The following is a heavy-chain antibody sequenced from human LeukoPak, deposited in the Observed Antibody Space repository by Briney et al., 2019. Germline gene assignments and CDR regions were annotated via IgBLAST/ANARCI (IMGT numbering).Heavy chain of an antibody. CDR1: GLTLIPLE. V-gene: IGHV3-48*03. Sequence: GGSLRLSCAASGLTLIPLEMNWFGKAPGRGLEWVSYIGSSGSTIYYADSVKGRFTISRDNAKNSLYLQLNSLRAEDTAVYYCAGLGAFNYWGQGTLVTVSS. CDR2: IGSSGSTI. J-gene: IGHJ4*02. CDR3: AGLGAFNY. D-gene: IGHD3-16*01.